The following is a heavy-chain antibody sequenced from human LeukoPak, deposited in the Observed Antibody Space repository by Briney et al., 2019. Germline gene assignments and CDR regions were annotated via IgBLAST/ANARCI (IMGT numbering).Heavy chain of an antibody. J-gene: IGHJ4*02. V-gene: IGHV3-21*05. CDR2: INTDSSDI. CDR3: ARDTFHPGLIDS. Sequence: GGSLRLSCAASGFTFSRYAMNWVRQAPGKGLQWVSYINTDSSDIHYADSVKGRFTISRDNARNTLYLQLSSLRAEDSAVYYCARDTFHPGLIDSWGQGTLVTVSS. CDR1: GFTFSRYA. D-gene: IGHD2-21*01.